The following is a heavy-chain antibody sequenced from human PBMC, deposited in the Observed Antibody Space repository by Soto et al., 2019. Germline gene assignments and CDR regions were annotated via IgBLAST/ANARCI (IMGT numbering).Heavy chain of an antibody. D-gene: IGHD3-10*01. V-gene: IGHV4-39*01. CDR2: NSGST. J-gene: IGHJ3*02. Sequence: QTRSLTCTLSGPSISSSSYCWGWIRQPPGKGLEWIGSNSGSTYYNPSLKSRVTISVDTSKNQFSLKLSSVTAADTAVYYCAKGGSGSYSNAFDIWGQGTMVTVSS. CDR1: GPSISSSSYC. CDR3: AKGGSGSYSNAFDI.